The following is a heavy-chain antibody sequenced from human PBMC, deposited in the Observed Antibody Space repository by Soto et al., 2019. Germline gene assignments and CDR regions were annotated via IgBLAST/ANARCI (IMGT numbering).Heavy chain of an antibody. Sequence: SETLSLTCTVSGGSISSYYWSWIRQPPGKGLEWIGYIYYSGSTNYNPSLKSRVTISVDTSKNQFSLKLSSVTAADTAVYYCATFTYDSSGYYYDYWGQGTPVTVSS. V-gene: IGHV4-59*01. CDR3: ATFTYDSSGYYYDY. D-gene: IGHD3-22*01. J-gene: IGHJ4*02. CDR2: IYYSGST. CDR1: GGSISSYY.